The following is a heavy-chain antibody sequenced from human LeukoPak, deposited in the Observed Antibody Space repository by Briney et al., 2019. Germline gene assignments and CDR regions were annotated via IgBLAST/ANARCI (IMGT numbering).Heavy chain of an antibody. V-gene: IGHV1-18*04. D-gene: IGHD5-12*01. CDR2: ISAYNGNT. Sequence: ASVKVSCKTSGFIFTSYDITWVRQAPGQGLEWMGWISAYNGNTNYAQKLQGRVTMTTDTSTSTAYMELRSLRSDDTAVYYCARSGSGYDWSNFDYWGQGTLVTVSS. J-gene: IGHJ4*02. CDR3: ARSGSGYDWSNFDY. CDR1: GFIFTSYD.